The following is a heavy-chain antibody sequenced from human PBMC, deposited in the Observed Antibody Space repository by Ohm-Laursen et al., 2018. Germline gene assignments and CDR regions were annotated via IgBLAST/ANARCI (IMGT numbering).Heavy chain of an antibody. Sequence: SLRLSCTASGFTFSSYAMSWVRQAPGKGLEWVSAISGSGGSTYYADSVKGRFTISRDNSKNTLYLQMNSLRAEDTAVYYCAKDSGLNPQLKSDYWGQGTLVTGSS. D-gene: IGHD1-1*01. J-gene: IGHJ4*02. V-gene: IGHV3-23*01. CDR2: ISGSGGST. CDR1: GFTFSSYA. CDR3: AKDSGLNPQLKSDY.